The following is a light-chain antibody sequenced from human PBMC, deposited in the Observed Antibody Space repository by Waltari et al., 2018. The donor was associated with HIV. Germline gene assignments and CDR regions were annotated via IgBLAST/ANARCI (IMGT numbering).Light chain of an antibody. CDR3: QSADSSGTPWV. J-gene: IGLJ3*02. CDR2: KDS. V-gene: IGLV3-25*03. CDR1: ALPKQY. Sequence: SYELTQPPSVSVSPGQTARITCSGDALPKQYAYWYQQKPGQAPVLVIYKDSERPSGIPERFFGSSSVKTVTLTISGVQAEDEADYYCQSADSSGTPWVFGGGTKLTVL.